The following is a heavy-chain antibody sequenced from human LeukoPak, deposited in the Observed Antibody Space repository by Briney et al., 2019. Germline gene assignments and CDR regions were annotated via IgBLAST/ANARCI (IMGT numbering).Heavy chain of an antibody. D-gene: IGHD1-26*01. CDR1: GGSLSNCY. CDR2: IYYSGST. J-gene: IGHJ5*02. V-gene: IGHV4-59*01. CDR3: ARYRSGSSPATAFDP. Sequence: PSETLSLTCTVSGGSLSNCYWSWIRQPPGKGLEWIGFIYYSGSTNYNASLKSRVTISVDTSKNQFSLKLTSMTAADTAVYYCARYRSGSSPATAFDPWGQGTLVTVSS.